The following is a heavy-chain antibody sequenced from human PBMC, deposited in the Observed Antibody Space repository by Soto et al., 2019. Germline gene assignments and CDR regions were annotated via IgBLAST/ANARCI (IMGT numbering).Heavy chain of an antibody. D-gene: IGHD7-27*01. V-gene: IGHV4-59*12. CDR3: ARELGIGGYYYGTDV. Sequence: QVQLQESGPGLVKPSETLSLTCTVSGGSISSYYWSWIRQPPGKGLEWIGYIYYSGSTNYNPSLRCLAPISVDTSKNQFSLKLSSVTAAATAVYYCARELGIGGYYYGTDVWGQGTTVTVSS. CDR2: IYYSGST. CDR1: GGSISSYY. J-gene: IGHJ6*02.